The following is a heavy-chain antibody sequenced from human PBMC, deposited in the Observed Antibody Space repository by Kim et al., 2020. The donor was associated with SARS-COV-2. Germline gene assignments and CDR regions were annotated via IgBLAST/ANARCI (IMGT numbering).Heavy chain of an antibody. CDR2: ISGSGGST. Sequence: GGSLRLSCAASGFTFSSYAMSWVRQAPGKGLEWVSAISGSGGSTYYADSVKGRFTISRDNSKNTLYLQMNSLRAEDTAVYYCAKEKGSSSSLYYYYGMDVWGQGTTVTVSS. V-gene: IGHV3-23*01. CDR1: GFTFSSYA. J-gene: IGHJ6*02. CDR3: AKEKGSSSSLYYYYGMDV. D-gene: IGHD6-13*01.